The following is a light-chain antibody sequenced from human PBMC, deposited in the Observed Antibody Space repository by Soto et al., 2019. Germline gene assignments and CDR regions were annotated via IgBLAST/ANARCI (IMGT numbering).Light chain of an antibody. Sequence: SYELTQPPSESVAPGETASITCGGNNIGRKSVHWYQQKPGQAPVQVIYYDNDRPSGIPERFSGSNSGNTATLTISRVEAGDEADYYCHVWDSSSDHHVFGTGTKLTV. J-gene: IGLJ1*01. CDR1: NIGRKS. CDR2: YDN. CDR3: HVWDSSSDHHV. V-gene: IGLV3-21*04.